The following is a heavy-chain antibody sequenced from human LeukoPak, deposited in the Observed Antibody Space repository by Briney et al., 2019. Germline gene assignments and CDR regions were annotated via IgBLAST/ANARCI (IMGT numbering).Heavy chain of an antibody. J-gene: IGHJ5*02. CDR2: IYYSGST. D-gene: IGHD1-26*01. Sequence: SETLSLTCAVSGGSISSYYWSWIRQPPGKGLEWIGYIYYSGSTNYNPSLKSRVTISVDTSKNQFSLKLSSVTAADTAVYYCARHSSGSYYGTTFDPWGQGTLVTVSS. CDR1: GGSISSYY. CDR3: ARHSSGSYYGTTFDP. V-gene: IGHV4-59*08.